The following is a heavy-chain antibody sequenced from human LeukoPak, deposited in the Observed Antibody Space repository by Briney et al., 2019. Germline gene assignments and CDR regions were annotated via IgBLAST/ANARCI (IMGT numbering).Heavy chain of an antibody. V-gene: IGHV3-30-3*01. CDR2: ISYDGSNK. D-gene: IGHD5-24*01. CDR1: GFSFSIYA. CDR3: ARAEKWLQLELDY. J-gene: IGHJ4*02. Sequence: PGRSLRLSCAASGFSFSIYAMHWVRQAPGKGLEWVALISYDGSNKYYADSVKGRFTISRDNSKNTLYLQMNSLRAEDTAVYYCARAEKWLQLELDYWGQGTLVTVSS.